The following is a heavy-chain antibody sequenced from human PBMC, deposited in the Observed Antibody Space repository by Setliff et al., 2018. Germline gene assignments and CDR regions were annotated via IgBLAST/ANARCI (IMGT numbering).Heavy chain of an antibody. CDR2: IYYGGST. CDR1: GGSISSSSYY. CDR3: ARQGSGYDFWSGYYRPDAFDI. D-gene: IGHD3-3*01. V-gene: IGHV4-39*01. J-gene: IGHJ3*02. Sequence: SETLSLTCTVSGGSISSSSYYWGWIRQPPGKGLEWIGSIYYGGSTYYNPSLKSRVTISVDTSKNQFSLKLSSVTAADTAVYYCARQGSGYDFWSGYYRPDAFDIWGQGTMVTVSS.